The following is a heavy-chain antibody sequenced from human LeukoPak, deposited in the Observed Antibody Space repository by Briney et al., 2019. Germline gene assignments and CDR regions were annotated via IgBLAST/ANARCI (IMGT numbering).Heavy chain of an antibody. Sequence: ASVKVSCKASGYTFTSYGISWVRQAPGQGLEWMGWISAYNGNTNYAQKLQGRVTMTTDTSTSTAYMELRSLRSDDTDVYYCARESYCSSTSCYSISGFDPWGQGTLVTVSS. V-gene: IGHV1-18*01. CDR1: GYTFTSYG. CDR3: ARESYCSSTSCYSISGFDP. J-gene: IGHJ5*02. CDR2: ISAYNGNT. D-gene: IGHD2-2*01.